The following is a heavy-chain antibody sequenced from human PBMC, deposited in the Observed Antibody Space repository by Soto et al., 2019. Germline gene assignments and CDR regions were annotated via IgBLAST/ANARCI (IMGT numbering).Heavy chain of an antibody. J-gene: IGHJ5*02. CDR1: GGSISSYY. CDR3: AREGIAAAGYNWFDP. Sequence: SETLSLTCTVSGGSISSYYWSWIRQPPGKGLEWIGYIYYSGSTNYNPSLKSRVTISVDTSKNQFSLKLSSVTAADTAVYYCAREGIAAAGYNWFDPWGQGTLVTAPQ. CDR2: IYYSGST. D-gene: IGHD6-13*01. V-gene: IGHV4-59*01.